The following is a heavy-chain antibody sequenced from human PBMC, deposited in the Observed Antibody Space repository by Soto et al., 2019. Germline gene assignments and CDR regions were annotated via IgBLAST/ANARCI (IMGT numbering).Heavy chain of an antibody. D-gene: IGHD6-19*01. Sequence: GGSLRLSCAASGFTFSSYAMHWVRQAPGKGLERVAVISYDGSNKYYADSVKGRFTISRDNSKNTLYLQMNSLRAEDTAVYYCARGLSGIAVVEDRLNYYYYGMDVWGQGTTVTVSS. CDR1: GFTFSSYA. J-gene: IGHJ6*02. CDR3: ARGLSGIAVVEDRLNYYYYGMDV. CDR2: ISYDGSNK. V-gene: IGHV3-30-3*01.